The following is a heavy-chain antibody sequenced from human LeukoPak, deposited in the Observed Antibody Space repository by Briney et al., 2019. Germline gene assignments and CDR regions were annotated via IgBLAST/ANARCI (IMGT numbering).Heavy chain of an antibody. CDR2: IYYSGST. Sequence: SETLSLTCTVSGGSISSGDYYWSWIRQPPGKGLEWIGYIYYSGSTYYNPSLKSRVTISVDTSKNQFSLKLSSVTAVDTAVYYCARVVPAAMIFGYWGQGTLVTVSS. CDR1: GGSISSGDYY. J-gene: IGHJ4*02. D-gene: IGHD2-2*01. CDR3: ARVVPAAMIFGY. V-gene: IGHV4-30-4*08.